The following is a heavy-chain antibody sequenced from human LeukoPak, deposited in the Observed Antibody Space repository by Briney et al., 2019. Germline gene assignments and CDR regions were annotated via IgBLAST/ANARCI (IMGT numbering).Heavy chain of an antibody. CDR3: ARVPVLRFLEWLTPPQYYYYKDV. CDR1: GGSFSGYY. J-gene: IGHJ6*03. V-gene: IGHV4-34*01. Sequence: SETLSLTCAVYGGSFSGYYWSWIRQPPGKGLEWIGEINHSGSTNYNPSLKSRVTISVDTSKNQFSLKLSSVTAADMAVYYCARVPVLRFLEWLTPPQYYYYKDVWGKGTTVTVSS. D-gene: IGHD3-3*01. CDR2: INHSGST.